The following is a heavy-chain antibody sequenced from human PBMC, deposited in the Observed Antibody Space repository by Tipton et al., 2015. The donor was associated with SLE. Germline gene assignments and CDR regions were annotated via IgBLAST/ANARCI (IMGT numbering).Heavy chain of an antibody. CDR3: ARVYSVTRTFWFDP. Sequence: QVQLVQSGAEVKKPGASVKVSCKASGYIFTSYYMNWVRQAPGQGLEWMGAIIPIFGTANYAQKFQGRVTITADESTSTAYMEMSSLRSEDTAVYYCARVYSVTRTFWFDPWGQGTLVTVSS. J-gene: IGHJ5*02. CDR2: IIPIFGTA. V-gene: IGHV1-69*01. D-gene: IGHD4-17*01. CDR1: GYIFTSYY.